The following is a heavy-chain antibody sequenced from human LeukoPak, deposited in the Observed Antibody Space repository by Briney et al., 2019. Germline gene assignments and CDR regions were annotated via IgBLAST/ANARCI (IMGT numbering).Heavy chain of an antibody. J-gene: IGHJ4*02. CDR2: ISSSGSTL. CDR3: ASLVTLTIAAADPFDY. Sequence: AGGSLRLSCAASGFTFSDYYMSWIRQAPGKGREWVSYISSSGSTLYYADSVKGRFTISRDNAKNSLYLQMNSLRAEDTAVYYCASLVTLTIAAADPFDYWGQGTLVTVSS. CDR1: GFTFSDYY. D-gene: IGHD6-13*01. V-gene: IGHV3-11*04.